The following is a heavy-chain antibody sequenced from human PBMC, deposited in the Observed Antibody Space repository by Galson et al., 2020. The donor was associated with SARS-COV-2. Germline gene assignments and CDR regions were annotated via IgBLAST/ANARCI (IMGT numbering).Heavy chain of an antibody. CDR1: RGTFSSYA. V-gene: IGHV1-69*13. D-gene: IGHD5-18*01. CDR3: SRACVAVDTTMDRGGYYFDY. CDR2: IMPIFGTA. Sequence: SVNVSCKASRGTFSSYAISWVRQAPGQGLEWMGGIMPIFGTANYAQKLQGRVTITADEYTSTDYMELSSLSSDDTAVYFYSRACVAVDTTMDRGGYYFDYWGQGTLVTVSS. J-gene: IGHJ4*02.